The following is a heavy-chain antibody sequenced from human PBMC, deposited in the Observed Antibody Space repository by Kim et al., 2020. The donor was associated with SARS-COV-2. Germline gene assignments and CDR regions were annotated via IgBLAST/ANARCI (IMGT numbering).Heavy chain of an antibody. CDR2: ILYDGSNK. Sequence: GGSLRLSCAASGFTFSSYGMHWVRQAPGKGLEWVAVILYDGSNKYYADSVKGRFTISRDNSKNTLYLQMNSLRAEDTAVYYCAKSATTVVTPQDYFDYWGQGTLVTVSS. CDR1: GFTFSSYG. V-gene: IGHV3-30*18. D-gene: IGHD4-17*01. CDR3: AKSATTVVTPQDYFDY. J-gene: IGHJ4*02.